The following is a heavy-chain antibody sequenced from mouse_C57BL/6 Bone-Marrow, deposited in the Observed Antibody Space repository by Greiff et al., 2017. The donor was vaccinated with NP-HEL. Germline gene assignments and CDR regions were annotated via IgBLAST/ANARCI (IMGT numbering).Heavy chain of an antibody. CDR3: ARSYDSSWFAY. CDR2: IDPSDSYT. CDR1: GYTFTSYW. D-gene: IGHD2-4*01. V-gene: IGHV1-69*01. Sequence: QVQLQQSGAELVMPGASVKLSCKASGYTFTSYWMHWVKQRPGQGLEWIGEIDPSDSYTNYNQKFKGKSTLTVDKSSSTAYMQLSSLTSEDSAVYYCARSYDSSWFAYWGQGTLVTVSA. J-gene: IGHJ3*01.